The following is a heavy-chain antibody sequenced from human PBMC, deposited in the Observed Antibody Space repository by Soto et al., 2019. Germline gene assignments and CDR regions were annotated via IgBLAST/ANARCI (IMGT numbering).Heavy chain of an antibody. V-gene: IGHV3-21*06. CDR2: ISSTTNYI. CDR1: GFTFTRYS. J-gene: IGHJ4*02. Sequence: GGSLSLSCAASGFTFTRYSMNWVRQAPGKGLEWVSSISSTTNYIYYADSMKGRFTVSRDNAKNSLYLEMNSLRAEDTAVYYCARESEDLTSNFDYWGQGTLVTVSS. CDR3: ARESEDLTSNFDY.